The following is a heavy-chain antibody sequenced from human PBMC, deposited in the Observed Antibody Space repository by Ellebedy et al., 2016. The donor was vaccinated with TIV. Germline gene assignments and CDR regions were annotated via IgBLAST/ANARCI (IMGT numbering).Heavy chain of an antibody. CDR3: ARDQWPGRAYYFDS. CDR1: GFTFSNYW. CDR2: IKQDGSEK. V-gene: IGHV3-7*01. D-gene: IGHD2-8*01. Sequence: GESLKISCAASGFTFSNYWMSWARQAPGKGLEWVANIKQDGSEKYYVDSVKGRFSISRDNAKNSLYVQMNSLRDEDTAVYYCARDQWPGRAYYFDSWGQGTLVTVSS. J-gene: IGHJ4*02.